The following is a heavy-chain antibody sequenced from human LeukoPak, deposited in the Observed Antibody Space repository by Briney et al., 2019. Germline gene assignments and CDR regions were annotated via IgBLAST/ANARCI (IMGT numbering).Heavy chain of an antibody. J-gene: IGHJ4*02. V-gene: IGHV4-39*07. CDR2: IYYSGST. CDR3: ARDRDYPTQYFDY. Sequence: SETLSLTCTVSGASISSGSYYWGWIRQPPGKGLEWIGTIYYSGSTYYTPSLKSRVTISVDTSKNEFSLKLSSVTAADTAVYYCARDRDYPTQYFDYWGQGILVTVSS. D-gene: IGHD4-11*01. CDR1: GASISSGSYY.